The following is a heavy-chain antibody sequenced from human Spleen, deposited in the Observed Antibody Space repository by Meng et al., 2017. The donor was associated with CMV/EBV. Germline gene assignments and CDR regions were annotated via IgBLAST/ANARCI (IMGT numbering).Heavy chain of an antibody. CDR1: GFTLSYFG. V-gene: IGHV3-33*01. CDR3: ATGPIDFWSGYYMVN. J-gene: IGHJ4*02. D-gene: IGHD3-3*01. CDR2: IWYDGSNT. Sequence: GESLKISCVVSGFTLSYFGMHWVRQAPGKGLEWVAVIWYDGSNTYYADSVKGRFTISRDNSKNTLYLEMYSLRVEDTAVYYCATGPIDFWSGYYMVNWGQGTLVTVSS.